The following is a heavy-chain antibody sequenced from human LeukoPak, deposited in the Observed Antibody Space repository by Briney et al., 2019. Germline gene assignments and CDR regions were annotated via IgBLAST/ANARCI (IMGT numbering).Heavy chain of an antibody. V-gene: IGHV3-13*01. CDR1: GFTFSSYD. CDR2: IGTAGDT. Sequence: GGSLRLSCAASGFTFSSYDMHWVRQATGKGLEWVSAIGTAGDTYYPGSVKGRFTISRDNAKNTLYLQMNSLRAEDTAVYYCASALGWDFDYWGQGTLVTVSS. D-gene: IGHD6-19*01. J-gene: IGHJ4*02. CDR3: ASALGWDFDY.